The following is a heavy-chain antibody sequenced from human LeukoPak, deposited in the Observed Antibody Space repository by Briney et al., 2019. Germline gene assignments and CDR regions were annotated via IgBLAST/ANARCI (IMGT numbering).Heavy chain of an antibody. CDR2: INPNSGDT. Sequence: ASVKVPCKASGYTFTGYYMHWVRQAPGQGLEWMGWINPNSGDTNYAQKFQGRVTMTRDTSISTAYMELSRLTSDDTAVYYCARSRPYIIVVSGAVFTGFGYWGQGTLVTVSS. CDR1: GYTFTGYY. V-gene: IGHV1-2*02. D-gene: IGHD2-2*01. CDR3: ARSRPYIIVVSGAVFTGFGY. J-gene: IGHJ4*02.